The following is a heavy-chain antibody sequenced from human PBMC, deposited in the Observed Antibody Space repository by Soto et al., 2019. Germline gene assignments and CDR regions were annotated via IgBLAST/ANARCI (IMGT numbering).Heavy chain of an antibody. Sequence: QVQLVESGGGVVQPGRSLKLSCAASGFSFSTYGFHWVRQAPGKGPEWVAVIWFDGSKKYYADSVEGRFTISRDNSKNTLFLQMNTLRDEDTAVYNCARDPASVGYHFDLWGQGTLVTVSS. CDR2: IWFDGSKK. V-gene: IGHV3-33*01. CDR1: GFSFSTYG. CDR3: ARDPASVGYHFDL. J-gene: IGHJ4*02. D-gene: IGHD6-13*01.